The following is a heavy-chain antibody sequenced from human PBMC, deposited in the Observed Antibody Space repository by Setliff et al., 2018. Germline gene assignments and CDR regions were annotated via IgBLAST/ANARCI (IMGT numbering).Heavy chain of an antibody. Sequence: PSETLSLTCTVSGGSISSYYWSWIRQPPGKRLEWIGVIIHSGSTNYNPSLKSRVTISMDTSKNQFSLKVSSVTAADTAVYYCARSFSRREKFLLDYWGQGALVTVSS. J-gene: IGHJ4*02. CDR1: GGSISSYY. CDR2: IIHSGST. CDR3: ARSFSRREKFLLDY. V-gene: IGHV4-34*12.